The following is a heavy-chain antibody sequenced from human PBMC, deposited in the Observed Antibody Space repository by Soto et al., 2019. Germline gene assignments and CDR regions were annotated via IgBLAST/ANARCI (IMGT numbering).Heavy chain of an antibody. CDR3: ARDIGNRKGDYFHFGIDV. Sequence: GGSLRLSCAASGFTFSSYSMNWVRQAPGKGLEWVSSISSSSSYIYYADSVEGRFTISRDNAKNSLYLQMNSLRAEDTAVYYCARDIGNRKGDYFHFGIDVWGQGTTVTVSS. D-gene: IGHD1-1*01. J-gene: IGHJ6*02. CDR1: GFTFSSYS. CDR2: ISSSSSYI. V-gene: IGHV3-21*01.